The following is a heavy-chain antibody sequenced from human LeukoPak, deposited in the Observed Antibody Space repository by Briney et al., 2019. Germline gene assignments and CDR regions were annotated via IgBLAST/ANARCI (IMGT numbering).Heavy chain of an antibody. CDR1: GGSFSGYY. J-gene: IGHJ4*02. D-gene: IGHD4-23*01. V-gene: IGHV3-7*01. CDR2: IKQDGGEK. Sequence: ETLSLTCAVYGGSFSGYYWSWIRQLPGKGLEWVANIKQDGGEKYYVDSVKGRFTISRDNTKNSLYLQMNSLRAEDTAVYYCARVRWPYYFDYWGQGTLVTVSS. CDR3: ARVRWPYYFDY.